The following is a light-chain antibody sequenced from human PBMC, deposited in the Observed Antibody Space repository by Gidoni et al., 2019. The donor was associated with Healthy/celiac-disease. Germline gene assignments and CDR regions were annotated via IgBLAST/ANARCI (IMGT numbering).Light chain of an antibody. Sequence: EIVLTLSPGPLSLSPGERATLSCRASQSVSSSYLAWDQQKPGQAPMLLIYGASSRATGIPDRFSGSGSGTDFTLTISRLEPEDFAVYYCQQYGSSPPMYTFGQGTKLEIK. V-gene: IGKV3-20*01. J-gene: IGKJ2*01. CDR1: QSVSSSY. CDR2: GAS. CDR3: QQYGSSPPMYT.